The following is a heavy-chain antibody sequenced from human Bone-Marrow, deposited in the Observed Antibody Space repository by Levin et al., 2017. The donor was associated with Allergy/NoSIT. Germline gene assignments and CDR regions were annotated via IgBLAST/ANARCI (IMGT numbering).Heavy chain of an antibody. J-gene: IGHJ6*03. D-gene: IGHD5-12*01. CDR2: ISSDGSNE. Sequence: GGSLRLSCAASGFTFNVYGMVWVRQAPGKGLEWVAVISSDGSNEYYLESVKGRFSISRDNSKNAVYLQMHSLRADDSAVYYCAKGKATLGHYYYYYMDVWGKGTTVTVSS. CDR3: AKGKATLGHYYYYYMDV. CDR1: GFTFNVYG. V-gene: IGHV3-30*18.